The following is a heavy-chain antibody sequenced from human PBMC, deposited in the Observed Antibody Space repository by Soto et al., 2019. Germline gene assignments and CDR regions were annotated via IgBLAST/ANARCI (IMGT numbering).Heavy chain of an antibody. J-gene: IGHJ4*02. CDR2: IKSKTDGGTT. Sequence: GGSLRLSCAASGFTFSNAWMSWVRQAPGKGLEWVGRIKSKTDGGTTDYAAPVKGRFTISRDDSKNTLYLQMNSLKTEDTAVYYCTTAFGELLYYYFDYLGQGTLVTVSS. D-gene: IGHD3-10*01. CDR1: GFTFSNAW. CDR3: TTAFGELLYYYFDY. V-gene: IGHV3-15*01.